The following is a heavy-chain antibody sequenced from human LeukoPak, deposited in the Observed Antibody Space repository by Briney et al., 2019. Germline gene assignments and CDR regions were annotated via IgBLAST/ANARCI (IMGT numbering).Heavy chain of an antibody. Sequence: PGGSLRLSCAASGFTFSSYSMNWVRQAPGKGLEWASSISSSSSYIYYADSVKGRFTISRDNAKNSLYLQMNSLRAEDTAVYYCARDSEYSSGWRPFDYWGQGTLVTVSS. D-gene: IGHD6-19*01. V-gene: IGHV3-21*01. J-gene: IGHJ4*02. CDR2: ISSSSSYI. CDR1: GFTFSSYS. CDR3: ARDSEYSSGWRPFDY.